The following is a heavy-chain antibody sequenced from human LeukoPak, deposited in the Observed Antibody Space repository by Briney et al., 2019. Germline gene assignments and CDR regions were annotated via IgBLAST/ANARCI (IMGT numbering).Heavy chain of an antibody. CDR2: INHGRNA. Sequence: SETLSLTCAVYGGSFSGYFWSWVRQSPGKGLEWIGEINHGRNANYNPSLKSRVTISVDTSNKQLSLNMTSVTAADTAVYYCARSPLHSADYRFDLWGQGTLVTVSA. D-gene: IGHD4-11*01. J-gene: IGHJ4*02. CDR1: GGSFSGYF. V-gene: IGHV4-34*01. CDR3: ARSPLHSADYRFDL.